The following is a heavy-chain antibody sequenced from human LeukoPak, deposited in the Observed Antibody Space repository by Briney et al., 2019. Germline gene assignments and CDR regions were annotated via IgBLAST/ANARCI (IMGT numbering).Heavy chain of an antibody. D-gene: IGHD6-19*01. CDR3: ARDSSGWHY. CDR2: ISYDGSNK. V-gene: IGHV3-30-3*01. J-gene: IGHJ4*02. Sequence: GGSLRLSCAASGFTFSSYAMHWVRQAPGKGLEWVAVISYDGSNKYYADSVKGRFTISRDNSKNTLYLQMNSLRAEDTAVYYCARDSSGWHYWGQGTQVTVSS. CDR1: GFTFSSYA.